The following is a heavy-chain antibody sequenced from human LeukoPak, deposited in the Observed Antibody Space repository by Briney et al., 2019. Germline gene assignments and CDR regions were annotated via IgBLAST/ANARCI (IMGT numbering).Heavy chain of an antibody. V-gene: IGHV1-18*01. Sequence: ASVKVSCKASGYTFTSYGISWVRQAPGQGLEWMGWISAYNGNTNYAQKLQGRVTMTTDTSTSTAYMEPRSLRSDDTAVYYCTYCSGSRWSPPFDYWGQGTLVTVSS. CDR2: ISAYNGNT. CDR1: GYTFTSYG. D-gene: IGHD3-10*01. CDR3: TYCSGSRWSPPFDY. J-gene: IGHJ4*02.